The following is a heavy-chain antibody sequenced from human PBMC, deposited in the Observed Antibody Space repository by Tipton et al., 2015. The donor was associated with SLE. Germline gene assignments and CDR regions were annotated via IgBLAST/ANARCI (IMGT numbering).Heavy chain of an antibody. CDR2: LKADESAI. J-gene: IGHJ4*02. CDR3: IYSAGWILDS. Sequence: SLRLSCAASGITFSNYAMTWVRHTPGRGLEWVANLKADESAIHYLDSVRGRFTISRDNARKSMYLQMNSLTVEDTAVYYCIYSAGWILDSWGQGTPVTVSS. CDR1: GITFSNYA. D-gene: IGHD2-15*01. V-gene: IGHV3-7*05.